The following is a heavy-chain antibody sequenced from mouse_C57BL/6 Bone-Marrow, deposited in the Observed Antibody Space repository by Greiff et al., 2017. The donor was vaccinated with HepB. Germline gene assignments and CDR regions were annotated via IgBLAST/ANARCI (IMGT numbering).Heavy chain of an antibody. CDR1: GFTFSDYG. CDR3: VDGYYPAWFAY. J-gene: IGHJ3*01. Sequence: EVQVVESGGGLVKPGGSLKLSCAASGFTFSDYGMHWVRQAPEKGLEWVAYISSGSSTIYYADTVKGRFTISRDNAKNTLFLQMTSLRSEDTAMYYCVDGYYPAWFAYWGQGTRVTVSA. V-gene: IGHV5-17*01. CDR2: ISSGSSTI. D-gene: IGHD2-3*01.